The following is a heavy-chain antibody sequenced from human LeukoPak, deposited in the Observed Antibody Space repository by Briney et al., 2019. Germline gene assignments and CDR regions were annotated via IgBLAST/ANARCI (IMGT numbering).Heavy chain of an antibody. D-gene: IGHD6-6*01. CDR2: ISYDGSNK. CDR1: GFTFSSYA. CDR3: ARVLYSSSPYFDY. J-gene: IGHJ4*02. Sequence: GSLRLSCAASGFTFSSYAMHWVRQAPGKGLEWVAVISYDGSNKYYADSVKGRFTISRDNSKNTLYLQMNSLRAEDTAVYYCARVLYSSSPYFDYWGQGTLVTVSS. V-gene: IGHV3-30-3*01.